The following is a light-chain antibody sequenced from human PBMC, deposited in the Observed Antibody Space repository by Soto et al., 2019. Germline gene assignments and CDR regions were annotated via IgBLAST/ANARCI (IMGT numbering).Light chain of an antibody. J-gene: IGKJ1*01. CDR3: QQYSSPPQT. CDR1: ETVTGKY. CDR2: AAS. V-gene: IGKV3-20*01. Sequence: EIVLTQSPGTLSLSPADRATLSCRASETVTGKYLAWYQQKVGQAPRLLIFAASNRATGIPDRFGGSGSGTDFTLTISRLEPEDFAMYFCQQYSSPPQTFGQGTKVEIK.